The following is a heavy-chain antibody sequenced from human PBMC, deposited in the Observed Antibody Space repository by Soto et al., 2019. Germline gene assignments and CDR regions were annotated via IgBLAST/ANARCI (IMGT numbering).Heavy chain of an antibody. CDR2: IVPIFATP. CDR3: ARARYGDFVTWFDS. J-gene: IGHJ5*01. D-gene: IGHD4-17*01. Sequence: QVQLVQSGAEVKKPGSSVKVSCKASGATFSSYAVSWVRQVPGQGLEWMGGIVPIFATPKYGQKLQDRVTITADEATSTAYLELSRLRSDDTAVFYCARARYGDFVTWFDSWGQGTTVTVSS. V-gene: IGHV1-69*01. CDR1: GATFSSYA.